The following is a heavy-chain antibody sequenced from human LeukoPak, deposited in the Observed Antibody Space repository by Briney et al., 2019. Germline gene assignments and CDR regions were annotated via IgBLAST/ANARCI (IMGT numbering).Heavy chain of an antibody. CDR3: TRKGSQWDFLVDY. Sequence: GGSLRLSCAASGFTFSSYEMHWVRQAPGKGLEWVSYISSSGSTIYYADSVKGRFTISRDTAKNSLYLQMNSLRAEDTAVYYCTRKGSQWDFLVDYWGQGTRVAVSP. D-gene: IGHD2/OR15-2a*01. CDR1: GFTFSSYE. CDR2: ISSSGSTI. J-gene: IGHJ4*02. V-gene: IGHV3-48*03.